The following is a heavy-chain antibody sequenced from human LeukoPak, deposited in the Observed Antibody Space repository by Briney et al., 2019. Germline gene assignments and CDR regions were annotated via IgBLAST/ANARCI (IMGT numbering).Heavy chain of an antibody. CDR1: GYSFTSYW. J-gene: IGHJ4*02. Sequence: GESLKISCQGSGYSFTSYWIIWVRQMTGKGLEWMGRIDPIDSVTNYSPPFQGHVTFSVDKSISTAYLQWSSLKAPDTALYYCARLPLDNWNVVSWGQGTLVTVSS. V-gene: IGHV5-10-1*01. D-gene: IGHD1-1*01. CDR3: ARLPLDNWNVVS. CDR2: IDPIDSVT.